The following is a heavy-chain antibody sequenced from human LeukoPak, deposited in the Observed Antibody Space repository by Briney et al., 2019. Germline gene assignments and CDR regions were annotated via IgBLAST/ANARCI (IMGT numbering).Heavy chain of an antibody. J-gene: IGHJ4*02. CDR2: IKQDGSEK. V-gene: IGHV3-7*01. CDR3: AREGSSYDFWSGYLDY. D-gene: IGHD3-3*01. CDR1: GFTFSSYW. Sequence: GGSLRLSCAASGFTFSSYWMSWVRQAPGKGLAWVANIKQDGSEKYYVDSVKGRFTISRDNAKNSLYLQMNSLRAEDTAVYYCAREGSSYDFWSGYLDYWGQGTLVTVSS.